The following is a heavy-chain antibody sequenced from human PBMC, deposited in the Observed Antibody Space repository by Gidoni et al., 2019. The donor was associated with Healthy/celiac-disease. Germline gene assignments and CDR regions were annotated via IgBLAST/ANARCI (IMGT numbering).Heavy chain of an antibody. D-gene: IGHD1-26*01. CDR3: AGEYSGSYEGSVDY. Sequence: QVQLVQSGAEVKKPGASVKVSCKASGYPFTGYYMHWGRQAPGQGLEWMGWINPNSGGTNYAQKFQGRVTMTRDTSISTAYMELSRLRSDDTAVYYCAGEYSGSYEGSVDYWGQGTLVTVSS. J-gene: IGHJ4*02. CDR1: GYPFTGYY. V-gene: IGHV1-2*02. CDR2: INPNSGGT.